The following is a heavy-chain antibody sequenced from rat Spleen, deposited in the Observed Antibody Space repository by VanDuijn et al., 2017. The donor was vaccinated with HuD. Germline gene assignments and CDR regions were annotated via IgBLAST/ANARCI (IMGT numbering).Heavy chain of an antibody. J-gene: IGHJ2*01. V-gene: IGHV2-13*01. Sequence: QVQLKESGPGLVQPSQTLSLTCTVSGFSLSNYGIIWVRQPPGKGLEWMGVIWGNGNTNYTSVFKSRLSISRDTSKSQVFLKMVSMQTDDTGTYYCTKETMGVTPLIDYWGQGVMVTVSS. CDR3: TKETMGVTPLIDY. D-gene: IGHD1-9*01. CDR1: GFSLSNYG. CDR2: IWGNGNT.